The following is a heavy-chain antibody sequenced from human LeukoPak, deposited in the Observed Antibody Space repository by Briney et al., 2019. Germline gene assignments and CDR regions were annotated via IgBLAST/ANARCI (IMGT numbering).Heavy chain of an antibody. CDR1: GYTFTSYA. CDR2: INAGNGNT. V-gene: IGHV1-3*03. Sequence: ASVKVSCKASGYTFTSYAMHWVRQAPGQRLEWMGWINAGNGNTKYSQEFQGRVTITRDTSASTAYMELSSLRSEDMAVYYCARGADGYEYIDYWGQGTLVTVSS. J-gene: IGHJ4*02. D-gene: IGHD5-24*01. CDR3: ARGADGYEYIDY.